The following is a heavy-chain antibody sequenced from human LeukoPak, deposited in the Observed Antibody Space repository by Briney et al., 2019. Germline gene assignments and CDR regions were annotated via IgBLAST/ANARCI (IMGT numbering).Heavy chain of an antibody. J-gene: IGHJ4*02. D-gene: IGHD1-26*01. Sequence: QPGGSLRLSCAASGFTFSSYVMTWVRQAPGAGLEWVSAIGTHSTSTDYPDSVKGRFTISRDESKNTVFLQMTSLRVEDTALYYCTRRVGGTPDYWGLGTLVTVSS. CDR2: IGTHSTST. CDR3: TRRVGGTPDY. V-gene: IGHV3-23*01. CDR1: GFTFSSYV.